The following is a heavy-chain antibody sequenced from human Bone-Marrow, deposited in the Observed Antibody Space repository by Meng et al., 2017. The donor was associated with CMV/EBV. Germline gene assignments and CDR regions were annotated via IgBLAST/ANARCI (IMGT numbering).Heavy chain of an antibody. J-gene: IGHJ4*02. CDR3: ARGQAGGVAVSGLDY. D-gene: IGHD6-19*01. CDR1: GGSVSSGSYY. CDR2: IYYSGST. Sequence: SETLSLTCTVSGGSVSSGSYYWSWIRQPPGKGLEWIGYIYYSGSTNYNPSLKSRVTISVDTSKNQFSLKLSSVTAADTAVYYCARGQAGGVAVSGLDYWGQGTLVTVSS. V-gene: IGHV4-61*01.